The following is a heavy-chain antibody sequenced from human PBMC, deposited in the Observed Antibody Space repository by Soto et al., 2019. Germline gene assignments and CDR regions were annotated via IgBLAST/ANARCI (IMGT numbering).Heavy chain of an antibody. CDR1: GGTFSSYA. CDR2: IIPIFGTA. D-gene: IGHD2-2*01. CDR3: ARDGSGPSPSYYYYGMDV. J-gene: IGHJ6*02. V-gene: IGHV1-69*13. Sequence: GASVKVSCKASGGTFSSYAISWVRQAPGQGLEWMGGIIPIFGTANYAQKFQGRVTITADESTSTAYMELSSLRSEDTAVYYCARDGSGPSPSYYYYGMDVWGQGTTVTVSS.